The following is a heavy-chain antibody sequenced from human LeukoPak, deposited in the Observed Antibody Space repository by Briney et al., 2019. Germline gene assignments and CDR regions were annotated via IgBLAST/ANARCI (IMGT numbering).Heavy chain of an antibody. CDR1: GFTFSSYA. V-gene: IGHV3-30-3*01. CDR2: ISYDGSNK. Sequence: GRSLRLSCAASGFTFSSYAMHWVRQAPGKGLEWVAVISYDGSNKYYADSVKGRFTISRDNSKNTLYLQMNSLRAEDTAVYYCARDWGDCSSTSCPPRGDAFDIWGQGTMVTVSS. CDR3: ARDWGDCSSTSCPPRGDAFDI. D-gene: IGHD2-2*01. J-gene: IGHJ3*02.